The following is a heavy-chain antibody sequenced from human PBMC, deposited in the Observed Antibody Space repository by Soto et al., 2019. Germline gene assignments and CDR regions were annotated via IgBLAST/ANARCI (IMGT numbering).Heavy chain of an antibody. D-gene: IGHD3-10*02. CDR3: ASLGRVFGGYYYYGMDV. CDR2: INHSGST. Sequence: PSETLSLTCAVYGGSFSGYYWSWIRQPPGKGLEWIGEINHSGSTNYNPSLKSRVTISVDTSKNQFSLKLSSVTAADTAVYYCASLGRVFGGYYYYGMDVWGQGTTVTVSS. CDR1: GGSFSGYY. J-gene: IGHJ6*02. V-gene: IGHV4-34*01.